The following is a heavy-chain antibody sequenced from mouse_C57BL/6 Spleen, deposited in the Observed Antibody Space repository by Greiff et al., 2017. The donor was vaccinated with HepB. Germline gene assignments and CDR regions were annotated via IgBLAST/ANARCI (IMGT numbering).Heavy chain of an antibody. CDR3: ARSGTVVATYYAMDY. CDR1: GFTFSDYG. CDR2: ISSGSSTI. V-gene: IGHV5-17*01. Sequence: EVMLVESGGGLVKPGGSLKLSCAASGFTFSDYGMHWVRQAPEKGLEWVAYISSGSSTIYYADTVKGRFTISRDNAKNTLFLQMTSLRSEDTAMYYCARSGTVVATYYAMDYWGQGTSVTVSS. J-gene: IGHJ4*01. D-gene: IGHD1-1*01.